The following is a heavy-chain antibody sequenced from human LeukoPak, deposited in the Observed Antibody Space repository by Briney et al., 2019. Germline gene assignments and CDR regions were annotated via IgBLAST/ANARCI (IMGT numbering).Heavy chain of an antibody. CDR2: IIPIFGTA. Sequence: ASVKVSCKASGGTFSSYAISWVRQAPGQGLEWMGGIIPIFGTANYAQKFQGRVTITADESTSTAYMELSSLRSEDTAVYYCARDPIAVAGTRGEYYYYGTDVWGKGTTVTVSS. CDR1: GGTFSSYA. CDR3: ARDPIAVAGTRGEYYYYGTDV. D-gene: IGHD6-19*01. J-gene: IGHJ6*04. V-gene: IGHV1-69*13.